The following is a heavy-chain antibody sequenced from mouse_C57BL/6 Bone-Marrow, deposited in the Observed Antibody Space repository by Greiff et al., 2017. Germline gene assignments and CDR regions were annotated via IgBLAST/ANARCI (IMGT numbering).Heavy chain of an antibody. Sequence: QVQLQQSGPGLVAPSQSLSITCTVSGFSLTSYAISWVRQPPGKGLEWLGVIWTGGGTNYNSALKSRLSISKDNSKSQVFLKMNSLQTDDTARYYCARINYGSSYEVGYWGQGTTLTVSS. CDR3: ARINYGSSYEVGY. CDR2: IWTGGGT. D-gene: IGHD1-1*01. CDR1: GFSLTSYA. J-gene: IGHJ2*01. V-gene: IGHV2-9-1*01.